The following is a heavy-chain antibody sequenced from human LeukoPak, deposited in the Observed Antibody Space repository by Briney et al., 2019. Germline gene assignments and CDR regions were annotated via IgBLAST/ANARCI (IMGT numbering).Heavy chain of an antibody. CDR3: ASSGYNYNYYYYGMDV. CDR2: IYPGDSDT. J-gene: IGHJ6*02. Sequence: AGSLKISCKGSGCSFTSCWFGWLRQLAGKNVEGMGIIYPGDSDTRYSPSFQGQVTISADKSISTAYLQWSSLKASDTAMYYCASSGYNYNYYYYGMDVWGQGTTVTVSS. CDR1: GCSFTSCW. V-gene: IGHV5-51*01. D-gene: IGHD5-24*01.